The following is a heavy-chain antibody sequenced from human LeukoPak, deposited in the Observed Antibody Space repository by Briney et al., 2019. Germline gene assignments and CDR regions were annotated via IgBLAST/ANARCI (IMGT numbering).Heavy chain of an antibody. CDR3: AKNFLEGPPDYYYYYMDV. J-gene: IGHJ6*03. CDR2: ITFSSSHI. CDR1: GFTFSGYV. D-gene: IGHD3-3*01. V-gene: IGHV3-21*04. Sequence: GGSLRLSCAASGFTFSGYVMTWVRQAPGKGLECVSSITFSSSHIYYADSVKGRFTISRDNTKNTLYLQMNSLRAEDTAVYYCAKNFLEGPPDYYYYYMDVWGKGTTVTVSS.